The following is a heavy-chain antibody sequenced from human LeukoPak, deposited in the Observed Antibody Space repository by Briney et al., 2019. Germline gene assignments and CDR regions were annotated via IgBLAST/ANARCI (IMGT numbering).Heavy chain of an antibody. CDR1: GYTFTSYW. CDR3: AAGWLAGPDY. V-gene: IGHV5-10-1*01. Sequence: GESLKISCKGSGYTFTSYWISWVRQMPGKGLEWMGRIDPSDSYTNYSPSFRGHVTISADKSISTAYLQWSSLKASDTAMYYCAAGWLAGPDYWGQGTLVTVSS. CDR2: IDPSDSYT. J-gene: IGHJ4*02. D-gene: IGHD3-22*01.